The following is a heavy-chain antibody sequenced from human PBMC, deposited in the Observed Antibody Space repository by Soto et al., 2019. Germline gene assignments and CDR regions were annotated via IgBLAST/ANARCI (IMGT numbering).Heavy chain of an antibody. V-gene: IGHV1-18*01. J-gene: IGHJ5*02. D-gene: IGHD6-13*01. Sequence: ASVKVSCKASGYTFTSYGISWVRQAPGQGLEWMGWISANNGNTNYAQKLQGRVTMTTNTSTSTAYMELSSLRSEDTAVYYCASRTVLSSLNWFDPWGQGTLVTVSS. CDR3: ASRTVLSSLNWFDP. CDR2: ISANNGNT. CDR1: GYTFTSYG.